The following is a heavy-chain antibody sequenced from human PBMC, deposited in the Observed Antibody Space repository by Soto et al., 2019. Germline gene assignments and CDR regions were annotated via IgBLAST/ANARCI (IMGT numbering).Heavy chain of an antibody. J-gene: IGHJ4*02. V-gene: IGHV3-7*01. CDR3: ARTNSGSYFERDY. D-gene: IGHD1-26*01. Sequence: VQMVESGGGLVQPGGSLRLSCAASGFTFSNYLMTWVRQAPGKGLEWVANIKEDGSEKHYEDSVKGRFTISRDNAKNSLYLQMNSLRAEDTAVYYCARTNSGSYFERDYWGQGTLVTVSS. CDR2: IKEDGSEK. CDR1: GFTFSNYL.